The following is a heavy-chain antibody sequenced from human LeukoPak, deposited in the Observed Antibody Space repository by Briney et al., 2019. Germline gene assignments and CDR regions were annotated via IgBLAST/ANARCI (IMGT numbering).Heavy chain of an antibody. CDR1: GFIFSSYA. D-gene: IGHD6-13*01. Sequence: GGSLRLSCAASGFIFSSYAMHWVRRAPGKGLEWVALISYDGSNKYYADSVKGRFTISRDNSKNTLYLQMNSLRAEDTAVYYCARGVQGSSWLSFDYWGQGTLVIVSS. CDR2: ISYDGSNK. V-gene: IGHV3-30*04. J-gene: IGHJ4*02. CDR3: ARGVQGSSWLSFDY.